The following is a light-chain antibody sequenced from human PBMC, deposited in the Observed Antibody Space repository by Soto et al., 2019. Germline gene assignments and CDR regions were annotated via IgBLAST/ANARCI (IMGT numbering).Light chain of an antibody. J-gene: IGKJ1*01. CDR2: GAS. Sequence: EIVSTQSPATLSVSPGERATLSSRASQSVSSNLAWYQQKPGQAPRLLIYGASTRATGIPARFSGSGSGTEFTLTISSLQSEDFAVYYCQQYNNWPRTFGQGTKVDI. CDR1: QSVSSN. CDR3: QQYNNWPRT. V-gene: IGKV3-15*01.